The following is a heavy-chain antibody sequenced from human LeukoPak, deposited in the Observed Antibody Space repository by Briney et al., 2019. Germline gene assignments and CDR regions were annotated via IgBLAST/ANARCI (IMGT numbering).Heavy chain of an antibody. V-gene: IGHV3-30*03. CDR3: ARETKLRYFDWLSLLDY. J-gene: IGHJ4*02. D-gene: IGHD3-9*01. CDR1: GFSFSSFA. Sequence: GGSLRLSCAASGFSFSSFAMTWVRQAPGKGLEWVAVISYDGSNKYYADSVKGRFTISRDNSKNSLYLQMNSLRAEDTAVYYCARETKLRYFDWLSLLDYWGQGTLVTVSS. CDR2: ISYDGSNK.